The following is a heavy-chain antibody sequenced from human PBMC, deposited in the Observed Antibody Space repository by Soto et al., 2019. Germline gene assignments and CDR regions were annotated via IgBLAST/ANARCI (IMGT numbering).Heavy chain of an antibody. D-gene: IGHD2-21*02. V-gene: IGHV1-69*13. CDR1: GGTFSSYA. CDR3: ARTLTVVTSPGGPFDP. Sequence: ALVKVSCKASGGTFSSYAISWVRQAPGQGLEWMGGIIPIFGTANYAQKFQGRVTITADESTSTAYMELSSLRSEDTAVYYCARTLTVVTSPGGPFDPWGQGTLVTVSS. CDR2: IIPIFGTA. J-gene: IGHJ5*02.